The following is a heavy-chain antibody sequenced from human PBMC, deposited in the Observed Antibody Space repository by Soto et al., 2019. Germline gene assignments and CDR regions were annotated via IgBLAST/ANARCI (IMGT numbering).Heavy chain of an antibody. V-gene: IGHV3-53*01. Sequence: EVQLVESGGGLIQPGGSLRLSCAASGFTVSSNYMSWVRQAPGKGLEWVSVIYSGGSTYYADSVKGRFTISRDNSKNTLYLQMNSLRAEDTAVYYCARDKRIAAAGLYFDYWGQGTLVTVSS. D-gene: IGHD6-13*01. CDR1: GFTVSSNY. J-gene: IGHJ4*02. CDR2: IYSGGST. CDR3: ARDKRIAAAGLYFDY.